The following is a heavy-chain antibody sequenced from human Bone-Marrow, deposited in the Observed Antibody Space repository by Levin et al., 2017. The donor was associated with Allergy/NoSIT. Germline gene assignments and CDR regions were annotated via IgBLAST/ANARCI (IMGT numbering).Heavy chain of an antibody. D-gene: IGHD3-10*01. CDR2: INDSGTT. Sequence: SQTLSLTCGVYGGSLSGYYWSWIRQAPGKGLEWIGEINDSGTTNYSPSLKSRVTMSLDTSKKHFSLNLNSATAADTAVYYCARGPMVQGLLPAHYYHMDVWGKGTTVIVSS. V-gene: IGHV4-34*01. CDR3: ARGPMVQGLLPAHYYHMDV. CDR1: GGSLSGYY. J-gene: IGHJ6*03.